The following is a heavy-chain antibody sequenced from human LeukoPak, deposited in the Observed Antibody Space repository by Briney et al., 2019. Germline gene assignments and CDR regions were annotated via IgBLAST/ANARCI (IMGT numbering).Heavy chain of an antibody. CDR1: GFTFSSYA. D-gene: IGHD5-12*01. CDR2: ISGSGGST. J-gene: IGHJ6*03. V-gene: IGHV3-23*01. CDR3: AKDLYSGYEEYYYYMDV. Sequence: GGSLRLSCAASGFTFSSYAMSWVRQAPGKGLEWVSAISGSGGSTYYADSVKGRFTISRDNSKNTLYLQMNSLRAEDTAVYYCAKDLYSGYEEYYYYMDVWGKGTTVTVSS.